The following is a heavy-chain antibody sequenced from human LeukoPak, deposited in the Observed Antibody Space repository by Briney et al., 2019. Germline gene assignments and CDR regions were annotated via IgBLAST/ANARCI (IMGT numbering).Heavy chain of an antibody. Sequence: SETLSLTCTVSGGSISSYYWSWIRQPPGKGLEWIGSIYYSGSTYYKPSLKSRVTISVDTSKNQFSLKLSSVTAADTAVYYCARAAPGYFPDCWGQGTLVTVSS. CDR3: ARAAPGYFPDC. CDR1: GGSISSYY. D-gene: IGHD2-15*01. V-gene: IGHV4-39*07. J-gene: IGHJ4*02. CDR2: IYYSGST.